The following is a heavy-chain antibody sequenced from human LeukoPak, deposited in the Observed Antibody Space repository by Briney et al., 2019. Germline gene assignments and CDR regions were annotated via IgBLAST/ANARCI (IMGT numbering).Heavy chain of an antibody. V-gene: IGHV3-23*01. Sequence: GGSLRLSCAASGFTFSSYAMSWVRQAPGKGLEWVSAISGSGGSTYYADSVKGRFTISRDNSKNTLYLQMNSLRAEDTAVYYCARDRGVRGDNWFDPWGQGTLVTVSS. J-gene: IGHJ5*02. D-gene: IGHD3-10*01. CDR2: ISGSGGST. CDR3: ARDRGVRGDNWFDP. CDR1: GFTFSSYA.